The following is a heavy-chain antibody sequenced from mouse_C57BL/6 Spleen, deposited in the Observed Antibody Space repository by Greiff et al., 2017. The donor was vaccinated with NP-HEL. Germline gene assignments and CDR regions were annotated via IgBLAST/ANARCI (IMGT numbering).Heavy chain of an antibody. Sequence: EVKVVESGPGLAKPSQTLSLTCSVTGYSITSDYWNWIRKFPGNKLEYMGYISYSGSTYYNPSLKSRISITRDTSKNQYYLQLNSVTTEDTATYYCAREGIYYYGSSPWYYFDYWGQGTTLTVSS. J-gene: IGHJ2*01. CDR3: AREGIYYYGSSPWYYFDY. CDR2: ISYSGST. V-gene: IGHV3-8*01. CDR1: GYSITSDY. D-gene: IGHD1-1*01.